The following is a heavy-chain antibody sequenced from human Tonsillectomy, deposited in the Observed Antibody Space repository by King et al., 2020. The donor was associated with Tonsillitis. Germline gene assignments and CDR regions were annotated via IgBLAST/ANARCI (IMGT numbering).Heavy chain of an antibody. V-gene: IGHV2-70*01. Sequence: VTLKESGPALVKPTQTLTLTCTFSGFSLSTSGMCVSWIRQPPGKALEWLALIDWDDDKYYSTSLKTRLTISKDTSKNQVVLTMTNMDPVDTATYYCARTLITMVRAPRFGYWGQGTLVAVSS. CDR3: ARTLITMVRAPRFGY. D-gene: IGHD3-10*01. CDR2: IDWDDDK. J-gene: IGHJ4*02. CDR1: GFSLSTSGMC.